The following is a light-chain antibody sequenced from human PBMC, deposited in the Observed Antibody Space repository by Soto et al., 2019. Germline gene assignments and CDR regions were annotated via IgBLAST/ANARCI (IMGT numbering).Light chain of an antibody. CDR3: RSYTSSSSYV. CDR2: DVS. J-gene: IGLJ1*01. Sequence: QSALTQPASVSGSPGQSITISCTGTSSDVGGYNYVSWYQQHPGKAPKLMIYDVSNRPSGVSNRFSGSKSGNTASLTTSGLQAEDEADYYCRSYTSSSSYVFGTGTQLTVL. V-gene: IGLV2-14*01. CDR1: SSDVGGYNY.